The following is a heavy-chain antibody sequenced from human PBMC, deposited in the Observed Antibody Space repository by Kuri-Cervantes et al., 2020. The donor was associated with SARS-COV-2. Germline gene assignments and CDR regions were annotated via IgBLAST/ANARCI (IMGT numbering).Heavy chain of an antibody. CDR3: ARSIIAVAGFGARDY. V-gene: IGHV3-53*05. CDR2: IYSGGST. CDR1: GFTVSSNY. D-gene: IGHD6-19*01. Sequence: ETLSLTCAASGFTVSSNYMSWVRQAPGKGREWVSVIYSGGSTYNADSVKGRFTISRDNSKNTLYLQMNSLRAEDTAVYYCARSIIAVAGFGARDYWGQGTLVTVSS. J-gene: IGHJ4*02.